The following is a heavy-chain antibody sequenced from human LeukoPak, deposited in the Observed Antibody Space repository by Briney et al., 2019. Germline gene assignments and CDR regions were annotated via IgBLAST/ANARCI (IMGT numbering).Heavy chain of an antibody. Sequence: GASVKVSCKASGYTFTGYYMHWVRQAPGQGIEWMGWIDPNSGDTNYAQKFQGRVTMTRDTSISTAYMEVSRLTSDDTAVYGCAREFMTTVTLDVWGEGTTVTVSS. J-gene: IGHJ6*02. CDR1: GYTFTGYY. V-gene: IGHV1-2*02. CDR3: AREFMTTVTLDV. D-gene: IGHD4-17*01. CDR2: IDPNSGDT.